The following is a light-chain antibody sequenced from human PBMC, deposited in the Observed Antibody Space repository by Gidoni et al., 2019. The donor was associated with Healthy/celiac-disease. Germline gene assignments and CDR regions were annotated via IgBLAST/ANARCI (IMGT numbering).Light chain of an antibody. CDR1: ALPKQY. CDR3: QSADSSGTYVV. Sequence: SYELTQTPSVSVSTGQTARITCSGDALPKQYAYWYQQKPGQAPVLVIYKDSERPSGIPERFSGSNSGTTVTLTIRGVQAEDEADYYCQSADSSGTYVVFGGGTKLTVL. J-gene: IGLJ2*01. V-gene: IGLV3-25*03. CDR2: KDS.